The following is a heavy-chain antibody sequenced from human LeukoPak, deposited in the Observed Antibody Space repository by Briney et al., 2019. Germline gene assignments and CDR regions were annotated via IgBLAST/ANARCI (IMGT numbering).Heavy chain of an antibody. V-gene: IGHV3-21*01. Sequence: GGSLRLSCAASGFTFSDYSMNWVRQAPGKGLEWVASVNTVSSYIYYADSMRGRFTISGDNAKNSLFLQMNSLRAEDTAVYYCARLRRNSDRSDFFYYYDHWGQGTLVTVSS. CDR3: ARLRRNSDRSDFFYYYDH. J-gene: IGHJ4*02. D-gene: IGHD3-22*01. CDR1: GFTFSDYS. CDR2: VNTVSSYI.